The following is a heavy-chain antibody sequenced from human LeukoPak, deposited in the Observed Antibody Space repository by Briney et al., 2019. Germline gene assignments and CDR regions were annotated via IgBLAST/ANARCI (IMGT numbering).Heavy chain of an antibody. CDR1: GYTFTGYY. Sequence: ASVKVSCKASGYTFTGYYMHWVRQAPGQGLEWMGWINPNSGGTNYAQKFQGRVTMTRDTSISTAYMELSRLRSDDTAVYYCARARVYYDSSDSAFDIWGQGTMVTVSS. V-gene: IGHV1-2*02. CDR2: INPNSGGT. CDR3: ARARVYYDSSDSAFDI. J-gene: IGHJ3*02. D-gene: IGHD3-22*01.